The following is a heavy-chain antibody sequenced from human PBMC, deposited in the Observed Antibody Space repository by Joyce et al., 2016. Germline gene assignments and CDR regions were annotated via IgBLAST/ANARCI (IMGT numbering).Heavy chain of an antibody. D-gene: IGHD3-3*01. CDR2: ISNAGGTI. V-gene: IGHV3-23*01. Sequence: EVQLLESGGGLVQPGGSLRLSCAASGFPFSNYAMTWVRRAPGKGLEWVSTISNAGGTIYYADSVKGRFTISRDNSKNTLYLQMNSLRAEDTALYYCAKDGTFHDFWSGYLDWGQGTLVSVSS. J-gene: IGHJ1*01. CDR3: AKDGTFHDFWSGYLD. CDR1: GFPFSNYA.